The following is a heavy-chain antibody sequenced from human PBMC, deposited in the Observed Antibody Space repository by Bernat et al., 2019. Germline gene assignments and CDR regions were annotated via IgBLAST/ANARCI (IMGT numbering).Heavy chain of an antibody. J-gene: IGHJ4*02. V-gene: IGHV1-69*04. CDR2: IIPILGIA. D-gene: IGHD5-12*01. CDR3: ARDADSGYDSHY. CDR1: GGTFSSYA. Sequence: QVQLVQSGAEVKKPGSSVKVSCKASGGTFSSYAISWVRQAPGQGLEWMGRIIPILGIANYAQKFQGRVTITADKSTSTAYMELSSLRSEDTAVYYCARDADSGYDSHYWGQGTLVTVSS.